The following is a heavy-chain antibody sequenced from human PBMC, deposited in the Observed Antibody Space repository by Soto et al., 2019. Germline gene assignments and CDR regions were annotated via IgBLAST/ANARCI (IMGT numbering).Heavy chain of an antibody. CDR1: GYTFTNHG. CDR3: ARDLYPLAYYFDF. V-gene: IGHV1-18*04. D-gene: IGHD2-8*01. CDR2: ISGHNGNT. J-gene: IGHJ4*02. Sequence: ALVEVSCKXSGYTFTNHGISWVRQAPGQGLEWLGWISGHNGNTKYAQRLKGRVTMTADTSTSTAYMELRSLRSDDTAVYYCARDLYPLAYYFDFWGQGTLVTVSS.